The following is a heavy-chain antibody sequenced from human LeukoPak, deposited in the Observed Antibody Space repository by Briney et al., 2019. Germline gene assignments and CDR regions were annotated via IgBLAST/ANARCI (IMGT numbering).Heavy chain of an antibody. D-gene: IGHD6-13*01. Sequence: GGSLKLSCAASGFTFGGSGMHWVRQASGKGLEWLGRIRTKVNSYATAYAASVKGRFTISRDDSKNTAYLQMDSLKTEDTAVYYCSRGISGYGMDVWGQGTTVTVSS. CDR3: SRGISGYGMDV. CDR2: IRTKVNSYAT. CDR1: GFTFGGSG. J-gene: IGHJ6*02. V-gene: IGHV3-73*01.